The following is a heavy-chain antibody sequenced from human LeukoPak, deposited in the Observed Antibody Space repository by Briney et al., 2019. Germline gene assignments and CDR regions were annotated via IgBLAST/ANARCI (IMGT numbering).Heavy chain of an antibody. D-gene: IGHD6-13*01. CDR2: IYHSGST. J-gene: IGHJ4*02. V-gene: IGHV4-30-2*02. CDR3: ASRPAGSTWYGVFDY. Sequence: SETLSLTCAVSGGSISSGGYSWSWIRQPPGKGLEWIGYIYHSGSTYYNPSLKSRVTMSLDTSRDQFSLRLTSVTAADTAIYYCASRPAGSTWYGVFDYWSQGTLVTVSS. CDR1: GGSISSGGYS.